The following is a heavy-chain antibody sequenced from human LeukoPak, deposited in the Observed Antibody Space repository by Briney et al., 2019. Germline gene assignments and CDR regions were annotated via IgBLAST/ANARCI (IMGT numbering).Heavy chain of an antibody. Sequence: SQTLSLTCTVSGGSISSGDYYWSWIRQPPGKGLEWIGYIYYSGSTYYNPSLKSRVTISVDTPKNQFSLKLSSVTAADTAVYYCARETRRRWLQFNWFDPWGQGTLVTVSS. CDR1: GGSISSGDYY. CDR2: IYYSGST. J-gene: IGHJ5*02. D-gene: IGHD5-24*01. CDR3: ARETRRRWLQFNWFDP. V-gene: IGHV4-30-4*01.